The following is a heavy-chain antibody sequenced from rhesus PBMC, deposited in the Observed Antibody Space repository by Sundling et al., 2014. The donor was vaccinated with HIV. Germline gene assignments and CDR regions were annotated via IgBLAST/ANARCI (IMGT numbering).Heavy chain of an antibody. CDR1: GFTFRNYW. D-gene: IGHD1-1-1*01. CDR2: IKNKADGGTA. Sequence: EVQLVESGGGLAKPGGSLRLSCAASGFTFRNYWMSWVRQAPGKGLDWVGFIKNKADGGTAAYAESVKGRFTISRDESKNTLYLQMSSLNTEDTAVFYCTRSRRYSWNFDYWGQGVLVTVSS. V-gene: IGHV3-16*02. J-gene: IGHJ4*01. CDR3: TRSRRYSWNFDY.